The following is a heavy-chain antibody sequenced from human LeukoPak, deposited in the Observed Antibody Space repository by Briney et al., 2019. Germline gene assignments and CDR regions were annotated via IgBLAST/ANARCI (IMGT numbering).Heavy chain of an antibody. CDR1: GGSFSGYY. D-gene: IGHD2-2*01. Sequence: KSSETLSLTCAVYGGSFSGYYWSWIRQPPGKGLEWIGEINHSGSTNYNPSLKSRVTISVDTSKNQFSLKLSSVTAADTAVYYCARPMRRGVPAASAHLGHWGQGTLVTVSS. CDR3: ARPMRRGVPAASAHLGH. J-gene: IGHJ4*02. CDR2: INHSGST. V-gene: IGHV4-34*01.